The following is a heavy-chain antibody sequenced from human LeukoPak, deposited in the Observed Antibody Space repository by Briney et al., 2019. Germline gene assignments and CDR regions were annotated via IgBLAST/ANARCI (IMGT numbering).Heavy chain of an antibody. CDR2: IIPIFGTA. CDR3: ARHRGSFFDY. CDR1: GGTFSSYG. J-gene: IGHJ4*02. Sequence: GASVKVSCKASGGTFSSYGISWVRQAPGQGLEWMGGIIPIFGTANYAQKFQGRVTITADESTSTAYMELSSLRSEDTAVYYCARHRGSFFDYWGQGTLVTVSS. V-gene: IGHV1-69*13. D-gene: IGHD3-10*01.